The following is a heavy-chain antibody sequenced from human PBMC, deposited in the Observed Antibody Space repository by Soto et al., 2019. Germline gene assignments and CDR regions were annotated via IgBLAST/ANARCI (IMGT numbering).Heavy chain of an antibody. CDR3: ARDPLTHIVVVTAIPPDY. J-gene: IGHJ4*02. Sequence: GGSLRLSCAASGFTFSSYWMHWVRQAPGKGLVWVSRINSDGSSTSYADSVKGRFTISRDNAKNTLYLQMNSLRAEDTAVYYCARDPLTHIVVVTAIPPDYWGQGTLVTVSS. CDR2: INSDGSST. D-gene: IGHD2-21*02. V-gene: IGHV3-74*01. CDR1: GFTFSSYW.